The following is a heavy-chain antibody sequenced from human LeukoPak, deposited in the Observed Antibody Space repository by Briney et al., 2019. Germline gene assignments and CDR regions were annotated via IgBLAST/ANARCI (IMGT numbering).Heavy chain of an antibody. CDR3: AKDIGGYSSAADY. Sequence: GGSLRLSCAASGFTFDDYAMHWVRQGPGKGLEWVSLISGDGGITYYADSVKGRFTIYRDNSKNSLYLQMNSLRTEDTALYYCAKDIGGYSSAADYWGQGTLVTVSS. CDR2: ISGDGGIT. CDR1: GFTFDDYA. V-gene: IGHV3-43*02. J-gene: IGHJ4*02. D-gene: IGHD5-18*01.